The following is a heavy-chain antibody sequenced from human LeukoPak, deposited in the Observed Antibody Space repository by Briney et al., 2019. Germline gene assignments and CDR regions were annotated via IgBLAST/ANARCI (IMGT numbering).Heavy chain of an antibody. CDR2: ISSSSSYI. Sequence: GGSLRLSCAASGFTFSSYWMHWVRHAPGKGLEWVSSISSSSSYIYYADSVKGRFTISRDNAKNSLYLQMNSLRAEDTAVYYCAREGNLGNFDYWGQGTLVTVSS. CDR3: AREGNLGNFDY. V-gene: IGHV3-21*01. D-gene: IGHD7-27*01. J-gene: IGHJ4*02. CDR1: GFTFSSYW.